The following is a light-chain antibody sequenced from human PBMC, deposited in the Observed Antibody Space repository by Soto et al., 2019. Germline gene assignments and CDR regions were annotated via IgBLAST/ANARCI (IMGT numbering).Light chain of an antibody. CDR3: SSYAGRNSYV. V-gene: IGLV2-8*01. CDR1: SSDVGAYNY. CDR2: EVS. J-gene: IGLJ1*01. Sequence: QSVLTQPPSASGSPGQSVTISCTGTSSDVGAYNYVSWYQQHPGKAPKLMISEVSKRPSGDPDRFSGSKSGNTASLTVSGLQAEEEADYYCSSYAGRNSYVFGTGTKVTVL.